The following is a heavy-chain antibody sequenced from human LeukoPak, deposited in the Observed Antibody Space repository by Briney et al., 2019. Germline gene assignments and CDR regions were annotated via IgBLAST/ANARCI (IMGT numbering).Heavy chain of an antibody. Sequence: SQTLSLTCPVSSGSISSYYWSWIRQPAGKVLEWIGYIYRSGRCNYDPVYRSRVTRSVDTSKIHVSLKLNTVTAADAAVYYCARGGSRIAARHYWGQGTVVSVSS. CDR1: SGSISSYY. CDR3: ARGGSRIAARHY. D-gene: IGHD6-6*01. V-gene: IGHV4-4*08. J-gene: IGHJ4*02. CDR2: IYRSGRC.